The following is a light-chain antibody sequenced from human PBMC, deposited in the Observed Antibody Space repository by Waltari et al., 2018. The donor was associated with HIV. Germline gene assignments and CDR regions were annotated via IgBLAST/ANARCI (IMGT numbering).Light chain of an antibody. Sequence: SVLTQTPSVSAAPGQRVTIPCTGSSSHIGAVLDVHWYQQLPGTAPKLLIYGNSTRPSGVPDRFSGSKSGASASLAITGLQAEDEADYYCQSYDSSLSGSGVFGGGTKLTVL. V-gene: IGLV1-40*01. CDR3: QSYDSSLSGSGV. J-gene: IGLJ3*02. CDR2: GNS. CDR1: SSHIGAVLD.